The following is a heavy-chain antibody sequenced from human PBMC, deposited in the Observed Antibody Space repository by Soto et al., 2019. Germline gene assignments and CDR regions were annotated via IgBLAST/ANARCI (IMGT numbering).Heavy chain of an antibody. J-gene: IGHJ3*02. CDR3: AKTANGWFSAFDS. V-gene: IGHV3-23*01. CDR2: ISGSGGTT. CDR1: GFTFSSYA. Sequence: EVQLLESGGGLVQPGGSLRLSCAASGFTFSSYAMSWVRQAPGKGLEWASAISGSGGTTYYADSVKGRFTFSRDNSNNSLYLQMNSLRAEDTAVYYCAKTANGWFSAFDSWGQGTMVTVSS. D-gene: IGHD6-19*01.